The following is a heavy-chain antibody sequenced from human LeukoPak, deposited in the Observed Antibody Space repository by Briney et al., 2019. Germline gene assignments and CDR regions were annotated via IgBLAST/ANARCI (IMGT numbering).Heavy chain of an antibody. J-gene: IGHJ6*02. CDR1: GGTFSSYA. CDR2: IIPMLGIA. D-gene: IGHD6-6*01. V-gene: IGHV1-69*04. CDR3: ASGEYSSSSETIYYYGMDV. Sequence: SVKVSCEASGGTFSSYAITWVRQAPGQGLEWMGKIIPMLGIANYAQKFQGRVTITADKSTSTAYLALNTLRSEDTALYFCASGEYSSSSETIYYYGMDVWGQGTTVTVSS.